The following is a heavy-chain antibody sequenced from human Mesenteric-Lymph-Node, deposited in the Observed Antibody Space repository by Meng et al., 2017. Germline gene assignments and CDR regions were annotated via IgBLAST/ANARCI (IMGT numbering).Heavy chain of an antibody. D-gene: IGHD3-16*01. J-gene: IGHJ4*02. Sequence: GESLKISCAASGFTFSSYAMHWVRQAPGKGLEWVAVISYDGSNKYYADSVKGRFTISRDNSKNTLYLQMNSLRAEDTAVYYCAGDYDYVWGSSPSKTHFDYWGQG. CDR1: GFTFSSYA. CDR3: AGDYDYVWGSSPSKTHFDY. V-gene: IGHV3-30*04. CDR2: ISYDGSNK.